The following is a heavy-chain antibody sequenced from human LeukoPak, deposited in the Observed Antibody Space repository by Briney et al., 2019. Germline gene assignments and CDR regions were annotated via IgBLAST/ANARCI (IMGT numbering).Heavy chain of an antibody. J-gene: IGHJ4*02. CDR3: AGQVTAHTRTPPDY. CDR2: ISGGGETT. CDR1: GFTFNNYA. Sequence: PGGSLRLSCAASGFTFNNYAMNWVRQAPGKGLEWVSSISGGGETTYYADSAKGRFTISRDNSQNTLYLQMNSLRAEDTAVYYCAGQVTAHTRTPPDYWGQGTLVTVSS. V-gene: IGHV3-23*01. D-gene: IGHD2-21*02.